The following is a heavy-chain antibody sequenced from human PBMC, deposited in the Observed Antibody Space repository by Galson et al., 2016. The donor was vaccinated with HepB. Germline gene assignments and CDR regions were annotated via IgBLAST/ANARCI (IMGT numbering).Heavy chain of an antibody. CDR1: GFTFSTYW. V-gene: IGHV3-74*01. D-gene: IGHD3-16*01. J-gene: IGHJ4*02. CDR2: IDNDGSGT. CDR3: ARRRFGVPFGS. Sequence: SLRLSCAASGFTFSTYWMHWVRQFPGTGLEWLSHIDNDGSGTTYADSVKGRFIISRDNAKNTLYLQMSSLRVEDTALYYCARRRFGVPFGSWGQGTLVTVSS.